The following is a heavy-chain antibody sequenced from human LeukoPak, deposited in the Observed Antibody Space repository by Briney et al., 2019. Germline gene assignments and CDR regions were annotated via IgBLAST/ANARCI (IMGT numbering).Heavy chain of an antibody. CDR1: GYAFTSYG. Sequence: ASVKVSCKASGYAFTSYGISWVRQAPGQGLEWMGWISAYNGNTNYAQKLQGRVTMTTDTSTSTAYMELRSLRSDDTAVYYCARDPPKVATIQSFDYWGQGTLVTVSS. V-gene: IGHV1-18*01. D-gene: IGHD5-12*01. J-gene: IGHJ4*02. CDR3: ARDPPKVATIQSFDY. CDR2: ISAYNGNT.